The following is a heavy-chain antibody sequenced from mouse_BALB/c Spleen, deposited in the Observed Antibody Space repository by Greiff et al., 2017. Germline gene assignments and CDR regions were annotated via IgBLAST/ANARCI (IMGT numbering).Heavy chain of an antibody. CDR3: ARALYQRRWFAY. Sequence: EVKLMESGGGLVKPGGSLKLSCAASGFTFSDYYMYWVRQTPEKRLEWVATISDGGSYTYYPDSVKGRFTISRDNAKITLYLQMSSLKSEDTAMYYCARALYQRRWFAYWGQGTLVTVSA. V-gene: IGHV5-4*02. CDR2: ISDGGSYT. J-gene: IGHJ3*01. CDR1: GFTFSDYY. D-gene: IGHD2-1*01.